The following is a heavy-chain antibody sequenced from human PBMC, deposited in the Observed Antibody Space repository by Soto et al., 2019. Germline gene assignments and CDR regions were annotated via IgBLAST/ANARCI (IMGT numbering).Heavy chain of an antibody. V-gene: IGHV1-69*13. CDR3: ARENKGVAAAGMNYYYYGMDV. D-gene: IGHD6-13*01. Sequence: ASVKVSCKASGGTFSSYAISRVRQAPGQGLEWMGGIIPIFGTANYAQKFQGRVTITADESTSTAYMELSSLRSEDTAVYYCARENKGVAAAGMNYYYYGMDVWGQGTTVTVSS. J-gene: IGHJ6*02. CDR1: GGTFSSYA. CDR2: IIPIFGTA.